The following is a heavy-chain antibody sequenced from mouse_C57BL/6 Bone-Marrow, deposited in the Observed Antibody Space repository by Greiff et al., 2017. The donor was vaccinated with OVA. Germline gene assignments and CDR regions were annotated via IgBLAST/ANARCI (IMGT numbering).Heavy chain of an antibody. CDR3: AREGLTGAWFAY. CDR2: ISDGGSYT. D-gene: IGHD4-1*01. CDR1: GFTFSSYA. Sequence: VQLKESGGGLVKPGGSLKLSCAASGFTFSSYAMSWVRQTPEKRLEWVATISDGGSYTYYPDNVKGRFTISRDNAKNNLYLQMSHLKSEDTAMYYCAREGLTGAWFAYWGQGTLVTVSA. V-gene: IGHV5-4*01. J-gene: IGHJ3*01.